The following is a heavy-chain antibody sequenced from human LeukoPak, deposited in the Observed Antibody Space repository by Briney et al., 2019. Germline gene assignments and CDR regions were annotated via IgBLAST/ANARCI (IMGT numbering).Heavy chain of an antibody. CDR2: IRGSGGST. CDR1: GFTFSNYG. D-gene: IGHD3-22*01. Sequence: GGSLRLSCAASGFTFSNYGMSWVRQAPGKGLEWVSGIRGSGGSTYYADSVKGRFTISRDNSRNTLYLQMNSLRAEDTAVYYCAKDSSAYYSLSNYFDYWGQGTLVTVSS. V-gene: IGHV3-23*01. CDR3: AKDSSAYYSLSNYFDY. J-gene: IGHJ4*02.